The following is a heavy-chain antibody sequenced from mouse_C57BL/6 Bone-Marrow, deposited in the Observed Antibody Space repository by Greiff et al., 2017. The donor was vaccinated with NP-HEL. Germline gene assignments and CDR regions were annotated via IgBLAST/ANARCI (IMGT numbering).Heavy chain of an antibody. V-gene: IGHV1-69*01. CDR3: ARDDHLYYFDY. CDR2: IDPSDSYT. CDR1: GYTFTSYW. Sequence: VQLQQPGAELVMPGASVKLSCKASGYTFTSYWMHWVKQRPGQGLEWIVEIDPSDSYTNYNQKFKGKSTLTVDKSSSTAYMQLSSLTSEDSAVYYCARDDHLYYFDYWGQGTTLTVSS. J-gene: IGHJ2*01.